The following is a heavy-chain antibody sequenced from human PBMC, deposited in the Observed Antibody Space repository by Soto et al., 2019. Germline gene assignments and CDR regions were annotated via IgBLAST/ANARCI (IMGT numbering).Heavy chain of an antibody. Sequence: QVQLVQSGAEVKKPGASVKVSCKASGYTFTSYGIGWVRQAPGQGLEWMGWISGYNGNTNYAQKLQGRVTMTTDTSTSAAYMELRSLRSDDTAVYYCARAYADYGGNSGLFDYWGQGTLVTVPS. D-gene: IGHD4-17*01. J-gene: IGHJ4*02. CDR3: ARAYADYGGNSGLFDY. V-gene: IGHV1-18*01. CDR1: GYTFTSYG. CDR2: ISGYNGNT.